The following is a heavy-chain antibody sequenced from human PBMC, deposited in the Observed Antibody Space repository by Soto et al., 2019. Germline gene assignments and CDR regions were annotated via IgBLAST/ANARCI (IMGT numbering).Heavy chain of an antibody. CDR3: ATDILDS. CDR1: GFNFSNYW. Sequence: EVQLVESGGDLVPQGGSLRLSCVASGFNFSNYWMTWARQAPGKGLEWVANINQHGTEKFYVDSVEGRFSISRANAYHSVYLQMNSLRAEDTAIYYCATDILDSWGQGTSVTVSS. V-gene: IGHV3-7*05. J-gene: IGHJ5*01. CDR2: INQHGTEK.